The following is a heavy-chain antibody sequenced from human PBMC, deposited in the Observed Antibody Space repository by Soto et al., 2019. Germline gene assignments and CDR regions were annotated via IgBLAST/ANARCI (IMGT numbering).Heavy chain of an antibody. V-gene: IGHV3-48*02. Sequence: PGGSLRLSCAASGFTFSTSNMNWVRQAPGKGLEWISYISSSGSGSTIYYADSVKGRFTISRDNAKNSLYLQMDSLRDEDTAVYYCARDRVGLVDCASDRYHFDYWGQGTLVTVSS. CDR2: ISSSGSGSTI. J-gene: IGHJ4*02. CDR1: GFTFSTSN. CDR3: ARDRVGLVDCASDRYHFDY. D-gene: IGHD2-21*02.